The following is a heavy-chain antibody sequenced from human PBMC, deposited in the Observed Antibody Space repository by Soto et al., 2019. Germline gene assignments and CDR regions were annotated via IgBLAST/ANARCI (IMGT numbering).Heavy chain of an antibody. CDR3: ARGIYSYYYYGMDV. CDR1: GFNFSSYG. J-gene: IGHJ6*02. CDR2: IWYDGSNK. V-gene: IGHV3-33*01. D-gene: IGHD2-15*01. Sequence: PGGSLRLSCAASGFNFSSYGMHWVRQAPGKGLEWVAVIWYDGSNKYYADSVKGRFTISRDNSKNTLYLQMNSLSAYDTALYYCARGIYSYYYYGMDVWGQGTTVTVSS.